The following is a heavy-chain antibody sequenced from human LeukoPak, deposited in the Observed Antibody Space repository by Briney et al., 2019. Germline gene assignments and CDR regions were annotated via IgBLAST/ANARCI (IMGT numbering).Heavy chain of an antibody. CDR1: GFTFSSYE. CDR3: ARRAGAYSHPYDY. V-gene: IGHV3-48*03. D-gene: IGHD4/OR15-4a*01. Sequence: AGGSLRLSCAASGFTFSSYEMNWARQAPGKGLEWVSYISSSGRTIYYADSVKGRFTISRDNSKNTLYLQMNSLRAEDTAVYYCARRAGAYSHPYDYWGQGTLVTVSS. CDR2: ISSSGRTI. J-gene: IGHJ4*02.